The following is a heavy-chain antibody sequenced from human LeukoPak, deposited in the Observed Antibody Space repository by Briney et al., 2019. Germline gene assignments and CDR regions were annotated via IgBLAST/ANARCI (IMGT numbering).Heavy chain of an antibody. CDR2: TYYRSKWYT. CDR3: ARLGSGSNY. V-gene: IGHV6-1*01. CDR1: GDSVSSNSAA. D-gene: IGHD3-10*01. Sequence: SQTLSLTCAISGDSVSSNSAAWIWVRQSPSRGLEWLGRTYYRSKWYTEYAVSVKSRITINPDTSKNQFSLQLSSVNPADTAVYYCARLGSGSNYWGQGTLVTVSS. J-gene: IGHJ4*02.